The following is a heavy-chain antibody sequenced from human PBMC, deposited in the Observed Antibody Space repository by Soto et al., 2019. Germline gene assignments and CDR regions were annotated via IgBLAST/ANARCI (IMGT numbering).Heavy chain of an antibody. CDR2: INHRGST. J-gene: IGHJ6*03. V-gene: IGHV4-34*01. CDR1: GGSFSGYY. D-gene: IGHD3-10*01. Sequence: PSETLSLTCAVYGGSFSGYYWSWIRQPPGKGLEWIGEINHRGSTNYNPSLESRVTISVDTSKNQFSLRLTSVTAADTALYYCARGEWMIRGADYYYYMDVWGKGTTVTVSS. CDR3: ARGEWMIRGADYYYYMDV.